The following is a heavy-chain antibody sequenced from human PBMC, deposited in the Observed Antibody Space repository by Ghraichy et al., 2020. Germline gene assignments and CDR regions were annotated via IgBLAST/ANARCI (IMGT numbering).Heavy chain of an antibody. V-gene: IGHV3-21*01. Sequence: GGSLRLSCAASGFTFSSYSMNWVRQAPGKGLEWVSSISSSSSYIYYADSVKGRFTISRDNAKNSLYLQMNSLRAEDTAVYYCARVIQLWLSDGYETETNAFDIWGQGTMVTVSS. D-gene: IGHD5-18*01. CDR2: ISSSSSYI. J-gene: IGHJ3*02. CDR1: GFTFSSYS. CDR3: ARVIQLWLSDGYETETNAFDI.